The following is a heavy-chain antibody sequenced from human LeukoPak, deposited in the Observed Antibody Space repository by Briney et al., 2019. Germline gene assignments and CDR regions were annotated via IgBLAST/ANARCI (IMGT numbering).Heavy chain of an antibody. V-gene: IGHV3-11*01. J-gene: IGHJ4*02. Sequence: GGSLRLSCAASGFTFSNYYMSWIRQAPGKGLQWLAYISSRGSGTYYEDAVKGRFTVSRDNAKNSLYLHVSSLRGDDTAVYYCARESGGSWTNFYYWGQGTPVTVSS. D-gene: IGHD2-15*01. CDR3: ARESGGSWTNFYY. CDR1: GFTFSNYY. CDR2: ISSRGSGT.